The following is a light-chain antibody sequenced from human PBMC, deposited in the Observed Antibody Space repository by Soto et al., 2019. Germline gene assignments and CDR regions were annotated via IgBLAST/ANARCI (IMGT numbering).Light chain of an antibody. J-gene: IGLJ1*01. CDR2: DSN. V-gene: IGLV1-51*01. Sequence: QSVLTQPPSVSAAPGQKVTISCSGSSSNIGNNYVSWYQHLPGTAPKLLIYDSNKRPSGIPDRFSGSKSGTSATLGITGLQTGDEADYYCGTWDSSLGVFVFGTGTKVTV. CDR3: GTWDSSLGVFV. CDR1: SSNIGNNY.